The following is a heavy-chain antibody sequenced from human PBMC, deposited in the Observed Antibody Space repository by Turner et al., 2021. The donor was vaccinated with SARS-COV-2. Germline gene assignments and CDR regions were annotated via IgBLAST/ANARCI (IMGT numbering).Heavy chain of an antibody. CDR1: GFTFTSYA. CDR3: ARGHSGNYYYFDY. CDR2: ISYDGSNK. D-gene: IGHD1-26*01. Sequence: QVQLVESGGGVVEPGRSLRISVAASGFTFTSYAIHWVLQAPGKGLECVALISYDGSNKYYADSVKGRFTISRDNSKNTLFLQMNSLRTEDTAVYYCARGHSGNYYYFDYWGQGTLVTVSS. J-gene: IGHJ4*02. V-gene: IGHV3-30-3*01.